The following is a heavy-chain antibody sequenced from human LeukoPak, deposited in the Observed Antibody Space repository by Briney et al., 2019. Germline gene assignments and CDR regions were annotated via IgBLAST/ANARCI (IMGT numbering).Heavy chain of an antibody. V-gene: IGHV1-18*01. J-gene: IGHJ4*02. CDR2: ISAYNGNT. CDR1: GYTFTSYG. D-gene: IGHD3-22*01. CDR3: ARVYYDSSGYYTPWDY. Sequence: ASVKVSCKASGYTFTSYGNSWVRQAPGQGLEWMGWISAYNGNTNYAQKLQGGVTMTTDTSTSTAYMELRSLRSDDTAVYYCARVYYDSSGYYTPWDYWGQGTLVTVSS.